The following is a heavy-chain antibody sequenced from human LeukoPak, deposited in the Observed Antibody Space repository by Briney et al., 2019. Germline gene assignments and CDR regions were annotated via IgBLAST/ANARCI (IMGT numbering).Heavy chain of an antibody. V-gene: IGHV3-48*01. Sequence: PGGSLRLTCAASGFTFSSYSMNWVRQAPGKGLEWVSYISSSSSTIYYADSVKGRFTISRDNAKNSLYLQMNSLRAEDTAVYYCARTDYDFWSGSYYGMDVWGQGTTVTVSS. J-gene: IGHJ6*02. CDR1: GFTFSSYS. D-gene: IGHD3-3*01. CDR3: ARTDYDFWSGSYYGMDV. CDR2: ISSSSSTI.